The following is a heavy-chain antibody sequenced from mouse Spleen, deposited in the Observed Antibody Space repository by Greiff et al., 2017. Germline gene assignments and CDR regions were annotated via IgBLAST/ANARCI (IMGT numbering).Heavy chain of an antibody. Sequence: QVQLQQSGPGLVAPSQSLSITCTVSGFSLTNYAVHWVRQSPGKGLEWLGVIWSDGSTDYNAAFISRLSISKDNSKSQVFFKMNSLQADDTAIYYCARKGRYYGSYYFDYWGQGTTLTVSS. D-gene: IGHD1-1*02. CDR3: ARKGRYYGSYYFDY. CDR2: IWSDGST. CDR1: GFSLTNYA. J-gene: IGHJ2*01. V-gene: IGHV2-4-1*01.